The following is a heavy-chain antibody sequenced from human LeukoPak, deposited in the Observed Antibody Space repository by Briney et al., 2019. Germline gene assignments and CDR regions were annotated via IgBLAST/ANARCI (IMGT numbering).Heavy chain of an antibody. V-gene: IGHV3-20*04. CDR1: GFTFDDYG. Sequence: GGSLRLSCAASGFTFDDYGMSWVRQAPGKGLEWVSGIIWSGGSTGYADSVKGRFTISRDNAKNSLYLQMNSLRAEDTAVYYCAPQRGFRLLDRYFDSWGQGTLVTVSS. D-gene: IGHD5-18*01. CDR3: APQRGFRLLDRYFDS. CDR2: IIWSGGST. J-gene: IGHJ4*02.